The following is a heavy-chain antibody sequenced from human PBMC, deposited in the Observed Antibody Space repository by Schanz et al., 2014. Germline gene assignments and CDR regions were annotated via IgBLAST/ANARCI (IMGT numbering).Heavy chain of an antibody. Sequence: QVQLQESGPGLVEPSETLSLTCSVSGGPINGYYWTWVRQPPGKGLEWIGYVYYSGTTNYSPSLESRLTISVDSTLSQFSLRLTSVTPADTAVYYCARMVDTFEVYYGLDVWGRGTAVIVSS. CDR3: ARMVDTFEVYYGLDV. J-gene: IGHJ6*02. D-gene: IGHD5-18*01. V-gene: IGHV4-59*01. CDR2: VYYSGTT. CDR1: GGPINGYY.